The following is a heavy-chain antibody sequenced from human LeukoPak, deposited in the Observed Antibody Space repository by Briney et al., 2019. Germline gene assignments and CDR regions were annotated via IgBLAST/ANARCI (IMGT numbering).Heavy chain of an antibody. CDR1: GYTFTSYD. CDR2: ISVNSGYT. Sequence: GASVKVSCKASGYTFTSYDINWVRQATGQGLEWMGWISVNSGYTNYAQKVQGRVTMTADTSTSTVYMELRSLRSDDTAIYYCARSREVTVSGPQFDYWGQGTLVTVSS. D-gene: IGHD4-23*01. CDR3: ARSREVTVSGPQFDY. J-gene: IGHJ4*02. V-gene: IGHV1-18*01.